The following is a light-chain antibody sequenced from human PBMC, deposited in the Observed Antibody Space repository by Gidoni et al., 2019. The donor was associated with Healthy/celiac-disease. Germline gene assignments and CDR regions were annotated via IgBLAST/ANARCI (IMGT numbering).Light chain of an antibody. CDR3: QQYNNWPET. J-gene: IGKJ1*01. CDR1: QSVSSN. CDR2: GAS. Sequence: ELVITQSPATLSVSPGETATLSCRASQSVSSNLARYQQKPGQAPRLLIYGASTRATGIPARFSGSGSGTEFTLTISSLQSEDFAVYYCQQYNNWPETFGQXTKVEIK. V-gene: IGKV3-15*01.